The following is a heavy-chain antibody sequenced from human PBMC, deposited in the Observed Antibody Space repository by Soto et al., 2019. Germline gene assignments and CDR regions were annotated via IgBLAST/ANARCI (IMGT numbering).Heavy chain of an antibody. D-gene: IGHD3-16*01. CDR2: ISYSGST. J-gene: IGHJ4*02. CDR1: CASMSSHY. Sequence: PSETLSLTCTVSCASMSSHYWTWLRQSPGKGLEWIGYISYSGSTYYNPSHKSRVTISADTSRNQFSLKLSAVISADTAVYYCARADPDASVGYWGQGTLVTVSS. V-gene: IGHV4-59*11. CDR3: ARADPDASVGY.